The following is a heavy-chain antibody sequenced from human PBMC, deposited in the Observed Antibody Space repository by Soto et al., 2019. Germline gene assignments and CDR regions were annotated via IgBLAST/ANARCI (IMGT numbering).Heavy chain of an antibody. J-gene: IGHJ6*02. CDR3: AKARRYCSSTSCENYYYYYGMDV. Sequence: PGGSLRLSCAVSGFTFSSYAMSWVRQAPRKGLEWVSAISGSGGSTYYADSVKGRFTISRDNSKNTLYLQMNSLRAEDTAVYYCAKARRYCSSTSCENYYYYYGMDVWGQGTTVTVS. V-gene: IGHV3-23*01. CDR2: ISGSGGST. D-gene: IGHD2-2*01. CDR1: GFTFSSYA.